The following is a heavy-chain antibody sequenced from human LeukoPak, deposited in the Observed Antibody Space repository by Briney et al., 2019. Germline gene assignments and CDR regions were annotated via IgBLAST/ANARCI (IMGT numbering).Heavy chain of an antibody. CDR3: AKSRRITIFGVVIGEYYYGMDV. D-gene: IGHD3-3*01. CDR2: ISYDGSNK. CDR1: GLTFSSYG. V-gene: IGHV3-30*18. Sequence: GGSLRLSCAASGLTFSSYGMHWVRQAPGKGLEWVAVISYDGSNKYYADSVKGRFTISRDNSKNTLYLQMNSLRAEDTAVYYCAKSRRITIFGVVIGEYYYGMDVWGQGTTVTVSS. J-gene: IGHJ6*02.